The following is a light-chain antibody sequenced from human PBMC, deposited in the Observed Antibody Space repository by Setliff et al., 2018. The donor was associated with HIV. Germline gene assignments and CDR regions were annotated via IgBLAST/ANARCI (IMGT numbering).Light chain of an antibody. CDR3: CSYAGDAIIL. V-gene: IGLV2-23*02. Sequence: QSALTQPASVSGSPGQSITVSCSGTSSDVGAYNLVSWYQQHPGKAPKLIIYEVTKRPSGVSSRFSGSKSGNTASLTISGLQAEDEADYSCCSYAGDAIILFGGGTK. J-gene: IGLJ2*01. CDR2: EVT. CDR1: SSDVGAYNL.